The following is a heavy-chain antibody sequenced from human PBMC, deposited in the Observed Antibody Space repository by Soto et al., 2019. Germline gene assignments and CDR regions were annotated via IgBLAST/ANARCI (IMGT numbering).Heavy chain of an antibody. V-gene: IGHV1-18*01. J-gene: IGHJ5*02. Sequence: ASVKVSCKASGYTFTSYGISWVRQAPGQGLEWMGWISAYNGNTNYAQKLQGRVTMTTDTSTSTAYMELRSLRSDDTAVYYCARRDLNWNWGWFDPWGQGTLVTVSS. CDR3: ARRDLNWNWGWFDP. CDR2: ISAYNGNT. CDR1: GYTFTSYG. D-gene: IGHD1-7*01.